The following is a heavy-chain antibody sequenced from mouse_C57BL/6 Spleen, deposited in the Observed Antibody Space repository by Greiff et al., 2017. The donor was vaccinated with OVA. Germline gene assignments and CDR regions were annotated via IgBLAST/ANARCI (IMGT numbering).Heavy chain of an antibody. CDR2: IYPGDGDT. D-gene: IGHD1-1*01. J-gene: IGHJ3*01. V-gene: IGHV1-82*01. CDR3: AGYYYYGSSPFAY. Sequence: QVQLQQSGPELVKPGASVKISCKASGYAFSSSWMNWVKQRPGKGLEWIGRIYPGDGDTNYNGKFKGKATLTADKSSSTAYMQLSSLTSEDSAVYFCAGYYYYGSSPFAYWGQGTLVTVSA. CDR1: GYAFSSSW.